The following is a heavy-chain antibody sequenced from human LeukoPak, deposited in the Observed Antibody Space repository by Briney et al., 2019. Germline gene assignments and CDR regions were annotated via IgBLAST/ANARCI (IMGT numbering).Heavy chain of an antibody. CDR3: ARGGCGGGSCYSGWFDP. D-gene: IGHD2-15*01. CDR1: GGSISSYY. V-gene: IGHV4-4*07. J-gene: IGHJ5*02. Sequence: SETLSLTCTVSGGSISSYYWSWIRQPAGKGLEWIGRIYTSGSTNYNTSLKSRVTMSVDTSKNQFSLKLSSVTAADTAVYYCARGGCGGGSCYSGWFDPWGQGTLVTVSS. CDR2: IYTSGST.